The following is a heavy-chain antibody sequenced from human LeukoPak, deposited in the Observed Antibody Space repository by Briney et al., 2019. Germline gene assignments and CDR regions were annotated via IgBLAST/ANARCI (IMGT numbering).Heavy chain of an antibody. Sequence: SETLSLTCTVSGGSISSYYWSWIRQPPGKGLEWVGYIYYSGSTNYNPSLKSRVTISVHTSKNQFSLKLSSMTAADSAMYYCARVVAPPYWYFDLWGRGTLVTVSS. D-gene: IGHD2-15*01. CDR1: GGSISSYY. V-gene: IGHV4-59*01. CDR2: IYYSGST. J-gene: IGHJ2*01. CDR3: ARVVAPPYWYFDL.